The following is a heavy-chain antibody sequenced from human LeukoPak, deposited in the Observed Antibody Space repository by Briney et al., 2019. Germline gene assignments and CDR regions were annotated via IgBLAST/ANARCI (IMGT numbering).Heavy chain of an antibody. D-gene: IGHD1-20*01. Sequence: ASVKVSCKTSGYTFTTYGISWVRQAPGQGLEWMGWISAYNGNTNYAQKLQGRVTMTTDTSTSTAYMELRSLRSDDTAVYYCARGARWGNWNPFDYWGQGTLVTVSS. V-gene: IGHV1-18*01. CDR1: GYTFTTYG. CDR2: ISAYNGNT. J-gene: IGHJ4*02. CDR3: ARGARWGNWNPFDY.